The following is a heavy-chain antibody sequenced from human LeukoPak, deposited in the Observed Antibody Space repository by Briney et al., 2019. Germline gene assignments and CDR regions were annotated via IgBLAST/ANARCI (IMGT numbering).Heavy chain of an antibody. Sequence: ASVKVSCKASGYTFTGYYMHWVRQAPGQGLEWMGWINPNSGGTNYAQKFQGRVTMTRDTSISTAYMELSRLRSDDTAVYYCARTLAATRYYFDYWGQGTLVTVSS. CDR2: INPNSGGT. V-gene: IGHV1-2*02. J-gene: IGHJ4*02. CDR1: GYTFTGYY. D-gene: IGHD2-15*01. CDR3: ARTLAATRYYFDY.